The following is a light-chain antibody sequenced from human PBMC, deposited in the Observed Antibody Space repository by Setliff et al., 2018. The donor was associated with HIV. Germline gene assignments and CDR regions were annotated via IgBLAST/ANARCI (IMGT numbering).Light chain of an antibody. Sequence: QPPATLSLSPGERATLSCRTSQTVNNKVAWYQHKPGQAPKLLIYDASHRATDVPARFSGGGSGTEYTLAITRMQSDDFATYYCHQYYDRPRTFGQGTKVDSK. CDR3: HQYYDRPRT. V-gene: IGKV3-15*01. CDR1: QTVNNK. CDR2: DAS. J-gene: IGKJ1*01.